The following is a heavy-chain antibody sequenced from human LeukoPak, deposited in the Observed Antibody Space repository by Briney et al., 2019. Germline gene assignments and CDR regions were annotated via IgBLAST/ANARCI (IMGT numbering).Heavy chain of an antibody. D-gene: IGHD1-7*01. CDR1: GYTFTSYY. CDR2: INPTGGST. CDR3: ARGAYNWNSPPFDY. J-gene: IGHJ4*02. V-gene: IGHV1-46*01. Sequence: GASVKVSCKASGYTFTSYYIHWVRQAPGQGLEWMGIINPTGGSTSYAQKFQGRVTMTRDTSTSTVYMELSSLRSEDTAVYYCARGAYNWNSPPFDYWAREPWSPSPQ.